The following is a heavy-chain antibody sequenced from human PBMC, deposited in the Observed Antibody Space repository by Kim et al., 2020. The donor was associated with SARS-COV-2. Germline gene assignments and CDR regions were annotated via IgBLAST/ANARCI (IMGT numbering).Heavy chain of an antibody. D-gene: IGHD3-10*01. Sequence: GGSLRLSCAASGFTFSSYGMHWVRQAPGKGLEWVAVISYDGSNKYYADSVKGRFTISRDNSKNTLYLQMNSLRAEDTAVYYCANGAGELSFDFWCQGTL. CDR3: ANGAGELSFDF. J-gene: IGHJ4*02. CDR1: GFTFSSYG. V-gene: IGHV3-30*18. CDR2: ISYDGSNK.